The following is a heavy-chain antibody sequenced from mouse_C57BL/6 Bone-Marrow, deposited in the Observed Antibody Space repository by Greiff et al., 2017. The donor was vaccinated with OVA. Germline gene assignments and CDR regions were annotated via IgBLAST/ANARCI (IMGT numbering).Heavy chain of an antibody. D-gene: IGHD2-3*01. CDR2: IDPSDSET. CDR3: ARYNDGYYSWFAY. J-gene: IGHJ3*01. Sequence: VQLQQPGAELVRPGSSVKLSCKASGYTFTSYWMHWVKQRPIQGLEWIGNIDPSDSETHYNQKFKDKATLTVDKSSSTAYMQLSSLTSEDSAVYYCARYNDGYYSWFAYWGQGTLVTVSA. V-gene: IGHV1-52*01. CDR1: GYTFTSYW.